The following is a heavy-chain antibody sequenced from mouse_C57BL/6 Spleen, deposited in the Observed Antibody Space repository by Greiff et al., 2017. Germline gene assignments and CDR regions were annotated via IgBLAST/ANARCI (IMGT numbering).Heavy chain of an antibody. CDR1: GYAFTNYL. Sequence: QVQLQQSGAELVRPGTSVKVSCKASGYAFTNYLIEWVKQRPGQGLERIGVINPGSGGTNYNEKFKGKATLTADKSSSTAYMQLSSLTSEDSAVYFCARKSNSYAMDYWGQGTSVTVSS. V-gene: IGHV1-54*01. CDR3: ARKSNSYAMDY. CDR2: INPGSGGT. D-gene: IGHD2-5*01. J-gene: IGHJ4*01.